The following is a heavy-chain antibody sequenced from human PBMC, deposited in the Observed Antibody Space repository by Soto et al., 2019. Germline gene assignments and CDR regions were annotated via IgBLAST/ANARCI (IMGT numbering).Heavy chain of an antibody. Sequence: PGGSLRLSCAASGFTFSSYSMNWVRQAPGKGLEWVSVIYSGGSTYYADSVKGRFTISRHNSKNTLYLQMNSLRAEDTAVYYCARYGDYYYGMDVWGQGTKVTVSS. J-gene: IGHJ6*02. CDR3: ARYGDYYYGMDV. V-gene: IGHV3-53*04. CDR2: IYSGGST. D-gene: IGHD4-17*01. CDR1: GFTFSSYS.